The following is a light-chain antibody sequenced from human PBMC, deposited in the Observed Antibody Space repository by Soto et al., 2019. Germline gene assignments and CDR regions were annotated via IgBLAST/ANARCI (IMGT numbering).Light chain of an antibody. CDR2: VNSDGSH. J-gene: IGLJ2*01. Sequence: QSVLTQSPSASASLGASVKLTCTLSSGHSNYAIAWHQQRPEKGPRYLMKVNSDGSHSKGDGIPDRFSGSSSGAERYLSISSLQSEDEADYYCQTWGTGIQVFGGGTKLTVL. CDR3: QTWGTGIQV. V-gene: IGLV4-69*01. CDR1: SGHSNYA.